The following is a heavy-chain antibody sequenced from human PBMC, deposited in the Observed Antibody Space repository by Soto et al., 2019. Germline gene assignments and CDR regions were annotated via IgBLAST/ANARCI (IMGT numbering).Heavy chain of an antibody. CDR1: GFSLNSYW. J-gene: IGHJ6*02. CDR3: ARLSVDSVIDDYYGMDV. D-gene: IGHD3-16*02. Sequence: GESPKISFQGPGFSLNSYWLGWVRPMPGKGLGGMGIIYPSDSDNRYRSSFQAKVTISADKSINTAYLQWSSLKASDTAMYYCARLSVDSVIDDYYGMDVWGQGTTVTVSS. CDR2: IYPSDSDN. V-gene: IGHV5-51*01.